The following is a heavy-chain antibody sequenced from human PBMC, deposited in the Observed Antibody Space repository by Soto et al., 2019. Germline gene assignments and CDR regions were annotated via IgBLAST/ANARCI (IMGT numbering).Heavy chain of an antibody. Sequence: QLQLQESGPGLVKPSETLSLTCTVSGGSISSSPNYWGWIRQPPGKGLEWIGSIYYSGSTFYNPSLKGRVTISVDTSKNHFSLRLSSVTATDTAVYYCARQDRRWLQFHYFDYWGQGTLVTVSS. J-gene: IGHJ4*02. D-gene: IGHD5-12*01. CDR2: IYYSGST. CDR3: ARQDRRWLQFHYFDY. CDR1: GGSISSSPNY. V-gene: IGHV4-39*01.